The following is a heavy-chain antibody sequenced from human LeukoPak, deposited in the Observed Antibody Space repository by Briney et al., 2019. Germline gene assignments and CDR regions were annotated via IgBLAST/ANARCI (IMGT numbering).Heavy chain of an antibody. D-gene: IGHD6-6*01. Sequence: SETLSLTCAVYGGPFSGYYWSWIRQPPGKRLEWIGEINHSGSTNYNPSLMSRVTISVDTSKNQFSLKLSSVTAADTAVYYCARIVGIAARRGIDYWGQGTLVTVSS. V-gene: IGHV4-34*01. CDR3: ARIVGIAARRGIDY. J-gene: IGHJ4*02. CDR1: GGPFSGYY. CDR2: INHSGST.